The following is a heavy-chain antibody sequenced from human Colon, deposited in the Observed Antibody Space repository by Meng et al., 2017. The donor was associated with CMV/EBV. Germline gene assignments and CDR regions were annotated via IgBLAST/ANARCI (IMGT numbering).Heavy chain of an antibody. D-gene: IGHD5-12*01. J-gene: IGHJ4*02. CDR1: GGSVSSDIHY. CDR3: ARADPSVAMYYFDY. V-gene: IGHV4-61*01. CDR2: IFYTGST. Sequence: SETLSLTCTVSGGSVSSDIHYWSWIRQPPGKGLEWIGYIFYTGSTKYNPSLTSRVTISLDTSKNQFSLKLSSVTAADTAIYYCARADPSVAMYYFDYWGPGTLVTVSS.